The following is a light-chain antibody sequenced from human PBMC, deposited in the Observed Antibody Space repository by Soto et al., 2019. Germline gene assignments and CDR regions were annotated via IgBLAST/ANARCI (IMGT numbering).Light chain of an antibody. J-gene: IGLJ3*02. Sequence: QPVLTQSPSASASLGASVKLTCTLSSGHSNYAIAWHQQQPEKGPRYLMKVNSDGSHSKGDGIPDRFSGSSSGAERYLTISSLQSDDEADYYCQTWGTGIPGVFGGGTKLTVL. CDR1: SGHSNYA. V-gene: IGLV4-69*01. CDR2: VNSDGSH. CDR3: QTWGTGIPGV.